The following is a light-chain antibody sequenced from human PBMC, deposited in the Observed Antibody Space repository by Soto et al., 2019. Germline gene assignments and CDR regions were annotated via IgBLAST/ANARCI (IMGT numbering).Light chain of an antibody. CDR3: NSHGGRNHPYA. V-gene: IGLV2-8*01. CDR2: EVY. CDR1: SIDIGGYNF. J-gene: IGLJ1*01. Sequence: QSALTQPPSASGSPAQSVTISCTGTSIDIGGYNFVSWYQQHPGKAPKLIIYEVYKRPSGFPDRFYGSKSGNTASLTVSGLQAEDETDYYCNSHGGRNHPYAFGTGTKLTVL.